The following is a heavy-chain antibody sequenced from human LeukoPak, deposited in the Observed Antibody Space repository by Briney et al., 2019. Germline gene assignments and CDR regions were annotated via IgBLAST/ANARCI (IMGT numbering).Heavy chain of an antibody. CDR1: GFTSSTYG. V-gene: IGHV3-30*02. D-gene: IGHD1-14*01. J-gene: IGHJ4*02. CDR2: IRYDGSKT. CDR3: AKDRYPYYFDY. Sequence: GGSLRLSCAASGFTSSTYGIHWARQAPGKGLEWVAFIRYDGSKTHYADSVKGRFTISRDNSKNTLYLQMNSLRAEDTAVYYCAKDRYPYYFDYWGQGTLVTVSS.